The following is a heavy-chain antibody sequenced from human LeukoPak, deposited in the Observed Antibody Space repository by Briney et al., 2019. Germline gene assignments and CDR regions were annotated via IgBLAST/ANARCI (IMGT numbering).Heavy chain of an antibody. V-gene: IGHV3-66*02. J-gene: IGHJ4*02. CDR1: GFTVSSDY. D-gene: IGHD2-8*01. CDR2: IYSGGST. CDR3: ARDWVGYCTNGVCEETYYFDY. Sequence: GGSLRLSCAASGFTVSSDYMSGGRQAAGKGLEWVSVIYSGGSTDYADSVKGRFTISRDNSKDTLYLQMNSLRAEDTAVYYCARDWVGYCTNGVCEETYYFDYWGQGTLVTVSS.